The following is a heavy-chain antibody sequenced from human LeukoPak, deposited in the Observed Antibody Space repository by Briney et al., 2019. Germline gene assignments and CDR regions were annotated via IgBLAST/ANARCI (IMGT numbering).Heavy chain of an antibody. V-gene: IGHV4-39*01. J-gene: IGHJ4*02. CDR1: GGSINSSSYY. Sequence: PSETLSLTCTVSGGSINSSSYYWGWIRQPPGKGLEWIGSIYYSGSIYYNPSLKSRVTISVDTSKNQFSLKLSSVTAADTAVYYCARRPIAVAGIDYWGQGTLVTVSS. CDR2: IYYSGSI. D-gene: IGHD6-19*01. CDR3: ARRPIAVAGIDY.